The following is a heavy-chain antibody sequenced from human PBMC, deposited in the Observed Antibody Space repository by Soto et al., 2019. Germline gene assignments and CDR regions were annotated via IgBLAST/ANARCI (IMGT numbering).Heavy chain of an antibody. D-gene: IGHD3-3*01. J-gene: IGHJ6*02. CDR1: GGSISSGDYY. CDR3: ARITIFGVAPYGMDV. CDR2: IYYSGST. Sequence: SETLSLTCTVSGGSISSGDYYWSWIRRPPGKGLEWIGYIYYSGSTYYNPSLKSRVTISVDTSKNQFSLKLSSVTAADTAVYYCARITIFGVAPYGMDVWGQGTTVTVSS. V-gene: IGHV4-30-4*01.